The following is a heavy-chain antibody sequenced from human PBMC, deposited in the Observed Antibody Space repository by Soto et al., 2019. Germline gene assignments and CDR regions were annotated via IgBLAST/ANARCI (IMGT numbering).Heavy chain of an antibody. D-gene: IGHD2-15*01. J-gene: IGHJ4*02. CDR1: GYTFINYG. CDR2: ISAYNGNT. V-gene: IGHV1-18*01. Sequence: QVQLVQSGAEVKKPGASVKVSCKASGYTFINYGLSWVRQAPGQGLEWMGWISAYNGNTNYAQKFQGRVTMTTDTSMSTAYMELRSLRSDDTAVYYCARCAYCSGDSCHSRISDYWGQGTLVGVSS. CDR3: ARCAYCSGDSCHSRISDY.